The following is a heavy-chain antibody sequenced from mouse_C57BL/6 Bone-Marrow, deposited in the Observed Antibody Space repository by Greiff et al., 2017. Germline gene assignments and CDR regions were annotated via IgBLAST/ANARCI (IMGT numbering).Heavy chain of an antibody. Sequence: QVQLQQPGAELVMPGASVKLSCKASGYTFTSYWMHWVKQRPGQGLEWIGEIDPSDSYTNYNQKFKGKSTLTVDKSSSTAYMQLSSLTSEASAVYYCALFDYWGQGTTLTVSS. CDR1: GYTFTSYW. J-gene: IGHJ2*01. CDR3: ALFDY. V-gene: IGHV1-69*01. CDR2: IDPSDSYT.